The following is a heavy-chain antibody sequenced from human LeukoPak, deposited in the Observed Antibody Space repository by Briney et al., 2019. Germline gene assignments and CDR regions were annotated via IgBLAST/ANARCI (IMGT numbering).Heavy chain of an antibody. V-gene: IGHV3-23*03. CDR2: IYDGGST. CDR1: EFTFSSRA. D-gene: IGHD3-9*01. CDR3: TTSYGTKRYFFDN. J-gene: IGHJ4*02. Sequence: PGGSLRLSCAVSEFTFSSRAMSWVRQAPGKGLEWVSIIYDGGSTYYAESVRGRFVISRDNSENTLYLHMNNLRAEDTAMYYCTTSYGTKRYFFDNWGQGTLVAVSS.